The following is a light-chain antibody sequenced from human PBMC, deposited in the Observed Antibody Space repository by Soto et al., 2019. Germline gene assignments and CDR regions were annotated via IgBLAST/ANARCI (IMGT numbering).Light chain of an antibody. J-gene: IGKJ1*01. V-gene: IGKV3-20*01. Sequence: EIVLTQSPGTLSLSPGERATLSCRASQSVRSSYLAWYQQKPGQSPRLLIYGASNTATGIPDRFSGSESGTDFTLAISRLEPEDFALYYCQEYGSSPTFGQGTKVEIK. CDR2: GAS. CDR3: QEYGSSPT. CDR1: QSVRSSY.